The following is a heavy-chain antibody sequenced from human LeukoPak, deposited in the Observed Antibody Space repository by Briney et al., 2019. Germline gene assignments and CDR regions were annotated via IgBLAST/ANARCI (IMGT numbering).Heavy chain of an antibody. J-gene: IGHJ5*02. CDR3: ARLGNYDFWSGYSKPGKYNWFDP. CDR2: IYYSGST. D-gene: IGHD3-3*01. CDR1: GGSISSSRYS. Sequence: SETLSLTCTVSGGSISSSRYSWGWIRQPPGKGLEWIGSIYYSGSTYYNPSLKSRVTISVDTSKNQFSLKLSSVTAADTAVYYCARLGNYDFWSGYSKPGKYNWFDPWGQGTLVTVSS. V-gene: IGHV4-39*01.